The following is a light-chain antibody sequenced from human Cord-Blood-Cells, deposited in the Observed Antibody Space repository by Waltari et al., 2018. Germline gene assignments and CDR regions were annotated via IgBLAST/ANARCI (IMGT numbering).Light chain of an antibody. CDR2: SNN. CDR3: AAWDDSLSGDWV. CDR1: SSNIGSNT. J-gene: IGLJ3*02. V-gene: IGLV1-44*01. Sequence: QSVLTQPPSASGTPGQRVTISCSGSSSNIGSNTVNWYQQLPGTAPKLLIYSNNQRPSGVPDRFSGSKSGTSASLAISGLRSEDEADYYCAAWDDSLSGDWVFGGGTKLTVL.